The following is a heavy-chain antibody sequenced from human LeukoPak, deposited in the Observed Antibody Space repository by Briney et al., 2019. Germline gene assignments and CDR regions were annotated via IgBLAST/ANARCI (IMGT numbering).Heavy chain of an antibody. CDR1: GFTVSSNY. CDR3: ATQRRPYYGDY. J-gene: IGHJ4*02. V-gene: IGHV3-21*01. Sequence: GGSLRLSCATSGFTVSSNYMSWVRQAPGKGLEWVSSISSSSSYIYYADSVKGRFTISRDNAKNSLYLQMNSLRAEDTAVYYCATQRRPYYGDYWGQGTLVTVSS. D-gene: IGHD3-10*01. CDR2: ISSSSSYI.